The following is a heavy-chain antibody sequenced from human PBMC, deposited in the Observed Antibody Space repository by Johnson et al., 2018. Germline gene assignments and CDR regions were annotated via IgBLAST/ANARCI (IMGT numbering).Heavy chain of an antibody. CDR3: ARSQAVQH. CDR2: ISSSSRYI. CDR1: GFTFSSDS. V-gene: IGHV3-21*01. J-gene: IGHJ1*01. Sequence: EVQPLESGGGLVQPGGSLGLSCAASGFTFSSDSMNWVRQAPGQGLEWVSSISSSSRYIYYADSVKGRFTISRDNPKNSLYLQMNSLRAEDTAVYYCARSQAVQHWGQGTLVTVSS.